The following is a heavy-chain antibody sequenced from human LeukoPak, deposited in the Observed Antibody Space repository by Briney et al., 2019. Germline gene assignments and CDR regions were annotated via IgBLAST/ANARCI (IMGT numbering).Heavy chain of an antibody. V-gene: IGHV4-39*01. CDR2: IYYSGST. D-gene: IGHD3-16*01. Sequence: PSETLSLTCTVSGGSISSSSYYWGWIRQPPGKGLEWIGSIYYSGSTYYNPSLKSRVTISEDTSKNQFSLRLSSVTAADTAVYYCARQSGGVTDYFDHWGQGTLVTVSS. CDR1: GGSISSSSYY. CDR3: ARQSGGVTDYFDH. J-gene: IGHJ4*02.